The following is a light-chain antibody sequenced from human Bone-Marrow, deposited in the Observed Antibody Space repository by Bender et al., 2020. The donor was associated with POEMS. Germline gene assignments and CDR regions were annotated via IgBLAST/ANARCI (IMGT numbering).Light chain of an antibody. CDR2: GDA. J-gene: IGLJ1*01. Sequence: QSALTQPASVSGSPGQSITISCTGTRSDVGNYDFVSWYQQNPGEAPKLIIYGDASRPAGFSSRFSGSKSGNTASLTISRRQAEDEVDYYCYSSTYGRTCVFGRGT. CDR3: YSSTYGRTCV. V-gene: IGLV2-23*01. CDR1: RSDVGNYDF.